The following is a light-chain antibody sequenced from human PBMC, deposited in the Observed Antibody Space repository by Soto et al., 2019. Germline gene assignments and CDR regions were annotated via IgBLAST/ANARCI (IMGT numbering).Light chain of an antibody. CDR3: QQSNSYSWT. J-gene: IGKJ1*01. V-gene: IGKV1-5*01. CDR2: DVS. CDR1: QSISLW. Sequence: EIQRTQSPSTLCRFVGNRLTITCGASQSISLWLAWYQQKPGKAPRFLIYDVSTLESGVPSRFSGNESGTEFSITIKSLETDDGSTYDCQQSNSYSWTFGQGTKVDI.